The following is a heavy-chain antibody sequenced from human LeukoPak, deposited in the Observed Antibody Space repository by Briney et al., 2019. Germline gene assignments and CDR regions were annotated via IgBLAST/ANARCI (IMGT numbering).Heavy chain of an antibody. J-gene: IGHJ3*02. D-gene: IGHD3-22*01. Sequence: GASVKVSCKASGYTFTSYGISWVRQAPGQGLEWMGWISAYNGNTSYAQKLQGRVTMTTDTSTSTAYMELRSLRSDDTAVYYCAREAPVPTTYYYDSSGYQGASPGGHDAFDIWGQGTMVTVSS. CDR2: ISAYNGNT. CDR1: GYTFTSYG. CDR3: AREAPVPTTYYYDSSGYQGASPGGHDAFDI. V-gene: IGHV1-18*01.